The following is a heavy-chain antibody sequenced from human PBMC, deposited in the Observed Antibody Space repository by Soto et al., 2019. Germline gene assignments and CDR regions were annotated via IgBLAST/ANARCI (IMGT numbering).Heavy chain of an antibody. J-gene: IGHJ5*02. CDR1: GGSIGIGGYY. CDR3: ATEGRIQGTGFDP. D-gene: IGHD5-18*01. Sequence: QVQLQESGPGLVKPSQTLSLSCTVTGGSIGIGGYYWSWIRQHPGKGLEWIGYIYYSGTTQYNPSLKGRVAMSVDTSENQFSLKRSSVTVADTAVYYCATEGRIQGTGFDPWGQGTLVTVSS. V-gene: IGHV4-31*03. CDR2: IYYSGTT.